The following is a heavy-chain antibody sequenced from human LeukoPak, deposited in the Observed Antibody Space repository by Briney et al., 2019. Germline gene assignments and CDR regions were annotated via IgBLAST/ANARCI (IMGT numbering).Heavy chain of an antibody. Sequence: ASETLSLTCAVSGGSISSSNWWSWVRQPPGKGLEWIGEIYHSGSTNYNPSLKSRVTISVDKSKNQFSLKLSSVTAADTAVYYCARVPSMVRGVQHFDYWGQGTLVTVSS. V-gene: IGHV4-4*02. D-gene: IGHD3-10*01. CDR2: IYHSGST. J-gene: IGHJ4*02. CDR1: GGSISSSNW. CDR3: ARVPSMVRGVQHFDY.